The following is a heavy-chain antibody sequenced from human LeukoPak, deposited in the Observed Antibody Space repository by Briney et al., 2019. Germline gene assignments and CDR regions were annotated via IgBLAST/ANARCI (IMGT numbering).Heavy chain of an antibody. J-gene: IGHJ4*02. CDR3: AKDGILGHSGYTFDY. Sequence: PGGSLRLSCAASGFTFSSYGMHWVRQAPGKGLEWVAVISYDGSNKYYADSVKGRFTISRDNSKNTLYLQMNSLRAEDTAVYYCAKDGILGHSGYTFDYWGQGTLVTVSS. CDR2: ISYDGSNK. D-gene: IGHD5-12*01. CDR1: GFTFSSYG. V-gene: IGHV3-30*18.